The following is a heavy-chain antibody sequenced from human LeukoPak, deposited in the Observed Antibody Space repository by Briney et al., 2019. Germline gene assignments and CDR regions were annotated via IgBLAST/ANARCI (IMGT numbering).Heavy chain of an antibody. V-gene: IGHV4-39*07. J-gene: IGHJ6*03. CDR2: IYYSGST. CDR1: GGSISSSSYY. Sequence: PSETLSLTCTVSGGSISSSSYYWGWIRQPPGKGLEWIGSIYYSGSTYYNPSLKSRVTISVDTSKNQFSLKLSSVTAEDTAVYYCARSRKGAPHTYYYYMDVWGKGTTVTISS. CDR3: ARSRKGAPHTYYYYMDV.